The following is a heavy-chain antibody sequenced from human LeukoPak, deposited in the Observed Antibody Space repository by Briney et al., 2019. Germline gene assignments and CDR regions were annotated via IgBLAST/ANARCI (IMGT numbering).Heavy chain of an antibody. CDR2: ISAYNGNT. V-gene: IGHV1-18*01. CDR1: GYTFTSYG. Sequence: ASVKVSCKASGYTFTSYGISWVRQAPGQGLEWMGWISAYNGNTNYAQKLQGRVTMTTDTSTSTAYMEPRSLRSDDTAVYYCARAVATVTIGGNFDYWGQGTLVTVSS. CDR3: ARAVATVTIGGNFDY. J-gene: IGHJ4*02. D-gene: IGHD4-17*01.